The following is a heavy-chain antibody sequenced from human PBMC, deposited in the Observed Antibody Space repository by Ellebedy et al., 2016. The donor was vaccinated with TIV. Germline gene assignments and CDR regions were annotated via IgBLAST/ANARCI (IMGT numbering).Heavy chain of an antibody. D-gene: IGHD1-26*01. CDR3: ARRKEYSGSYYFDY. V-gene: IGHV3-53*01. CDR2: IYSGGST. CDR1: GFTVSSNY. Sequence: GESLRLSXAASGFTVSSNYMSWVRQAPGKGLEWVSVIYSGGSTYYADSVKGRFTISRDNSKNTLYLQMNSLRAEDTAVYYCARRKEYSGSYYFDYWGQGTLVTVSS. J-gene: IGHJ4*02.